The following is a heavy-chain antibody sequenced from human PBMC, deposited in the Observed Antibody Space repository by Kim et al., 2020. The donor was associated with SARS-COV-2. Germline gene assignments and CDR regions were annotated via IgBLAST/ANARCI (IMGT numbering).Heavy chain of an antibody. V-gene: IGHV3-74*01. CDR3: ARGSGNFGDFDY. J-gene: IGHJ4*02. D-gene: IGHD3-10*01. Sequence: YADSVKGRFTISRDTAKKTMYLQIDSLRAEDTAVYYCARGSGNFGDFDYWGQGTLVTVSS.